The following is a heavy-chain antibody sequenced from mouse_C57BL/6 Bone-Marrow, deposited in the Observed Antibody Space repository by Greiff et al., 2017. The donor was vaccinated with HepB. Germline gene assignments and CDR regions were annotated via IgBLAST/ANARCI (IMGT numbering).Heavy chain of an antibody. V-gene: IGHV1-81*01. Sequence: QVQLQQSGAELARPGASVKLSCKASGYTFTSYGISWVKQRTGQGLEWIGEIYPRSGNTYYNEKFKGKATLTADKSSSTAYMEPRSLTSEDSAVYFCARSSFYYAMDYWGQGTSVTVSS. CDR2: IYPRSGNT. J-gene: IGHJ4*01. CDR3: ARSSFYYAMDY. CDR1: GYTFTSYG.